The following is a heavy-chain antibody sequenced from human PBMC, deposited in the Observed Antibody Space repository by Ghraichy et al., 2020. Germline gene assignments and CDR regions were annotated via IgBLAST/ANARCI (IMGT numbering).Heavy chain of an antibody. D-gene: IGHD5-12*01. CDR3: ARDSSGYERVVAFDI. J-gene: IGHJ3*02. CDR1: GGSISSSNW. CDR2: IYHSGST. V-gene: IGHV4-4*02. Sequence: SETLSLTCAVSGGSISSSNWWSWVRQPPGKGLEWIGEIYHSGSTNYNPSLKSRVTISVDKSKNQFSLKLSSVTAADTAVYYCARDSSGYERVVAFDIWGQGTMVTVSS.